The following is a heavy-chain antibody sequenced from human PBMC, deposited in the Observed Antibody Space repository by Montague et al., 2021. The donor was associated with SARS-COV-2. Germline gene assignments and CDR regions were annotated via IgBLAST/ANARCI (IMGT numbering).Heavy chain of an antibody. J-gene: IGHJ6*02. V-gene: IGHV4-34*01. CDR1: GGSFSGYY. CDR3: ARGSWHIVVVTAIRDGYYGMDV. Sequence: SETRSLTCALYGGSFSGYYWSWIRQPPGKGLEWIGEINHSGSTNXNPSLKSRVTISVDTSKNQFSLKLSSVTAADTAVYYCARGSWHIVVVTAIRDGYYGMDVWGQGTTVTVSS. D-gene: IGHD2-21*02. CDR2: INHSGST.